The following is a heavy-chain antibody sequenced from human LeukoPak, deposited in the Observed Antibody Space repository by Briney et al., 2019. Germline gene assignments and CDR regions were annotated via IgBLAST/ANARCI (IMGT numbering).Heavy chain of an antibody. D-gene: IGHD5-24*01. CDR2: ISSSSSTT. Sequence: GGSLRLSCAASGFTFSSYGMHWVRQAPGKGLEWVSYISSSSSTTHYADSVKGRFTISRDNAKNSLYLQMNSLRGEDTAVYYCARDGYNWDYWGQGTLVTVSS. V-gene: IGHV3-48*01. CDR1: GFTFSSYG. J-gene: IGHJ4*02. CDR3: ARDGYNWDY.